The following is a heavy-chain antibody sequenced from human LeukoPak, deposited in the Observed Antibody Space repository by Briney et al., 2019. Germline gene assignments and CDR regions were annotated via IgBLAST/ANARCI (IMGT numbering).Heavy chain of an antibody. V-gene: IGHV3-66*01. Sequence: PGGSLRLSCAASGFTVSSNYMSWVRQAPGKGLEWVSVIYSGGSTYYADSVKVRFTISRDNSKNTLYLQMNSLRAEDTAVYYCARDFITPYYFDFWGQGTLVTVSS. CDR2: IYSGGST. D-gene: IGHD1-14*01. J-gene: IGHJ4*02. CDR1: GFTVSSNY. CDR3: ARDFITPYYFDF.